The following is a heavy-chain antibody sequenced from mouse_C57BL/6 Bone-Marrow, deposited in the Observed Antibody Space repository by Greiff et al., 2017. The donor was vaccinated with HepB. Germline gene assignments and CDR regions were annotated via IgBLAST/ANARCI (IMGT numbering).Heavy chain of an antibody. CDR2: IYPGSGNT. CDR3: ARGLYWYFDV. V-gene: IGHV1-66*01. J-gene: IGHJ1*03. Sequence: VPLQQSGPELVKPGASVKISCQASGYSFTSYYIHWVQQRPGQGLEWIGWIYPGSGNTKYNEKFKGKATLTADTSSSTAYMQLSSLTSEDSAVYYCARGLYWYFDVWGTGTTVTVSS. CDR1: GYSFTSYY.